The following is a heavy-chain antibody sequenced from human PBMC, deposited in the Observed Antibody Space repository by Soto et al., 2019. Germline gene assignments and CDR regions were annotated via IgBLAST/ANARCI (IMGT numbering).Heavy chain of an antibody. J-gene: IGHJ4*02. V-gene: IGHV4-4*02. CDR1: GGFTSTNNW. CDR2: AYHSGST. Sequence: SETLSLTCAVSGGFTSTNNWWSWVRQPPGKGLEWIGDAYHSGSTGYNPSLKSRVSISVDKSKNQISLKLTSATAADTAVYYCARSPPSSYYGGSGTFDYWGQGTLVTVSS. D-gene: IGHD3-10*01. CDR3: ARSPPSSYYGGSGTFDY.